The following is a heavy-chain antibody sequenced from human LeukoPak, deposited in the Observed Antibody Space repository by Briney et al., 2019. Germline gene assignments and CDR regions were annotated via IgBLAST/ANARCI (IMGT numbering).Heavy chain of an antibody. CDR3: ASLPYYDLWSGYEYDDY. J-gene: IGHJ4*02. D-gene: IGHD3-3*01. CDR1: GFTFSSYS. Sequence: PGGSLRLSCAASGFTFSSYSMNWVRQAPGKGLEWVSSISSSSSYIYYADSVKGRFTISRDNAKNSLYLQMNSLRAEDTAVYWCASLPYYDLWSGYEYDDYWGQGTLVTVSS. V-gene: IGHV3-21*01. CDR2: ISSSSSYI.